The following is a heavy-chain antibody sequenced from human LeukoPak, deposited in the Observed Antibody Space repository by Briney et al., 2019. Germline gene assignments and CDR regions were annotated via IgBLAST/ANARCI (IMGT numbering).Heavy chain of an antibody. CDR1: GYSFTSYW. CDR2: IDLSDSYT. V-gene: IGHV5-10-1*01. J-gene: IGHJ3*02. CDR3: ARRDGFGAIDFAFDI. D-gene: IGHD3-10*01. Sequence: GESLKISCKGSGYSFTSYWITWVRQMPGKGLEWMGRIDLSDSYTNYSPSFQGHVTISADKSISTAYLQWSGLKASDTAMYYCARRDGFGAIDFAFDIWGQGTMVTVSS.